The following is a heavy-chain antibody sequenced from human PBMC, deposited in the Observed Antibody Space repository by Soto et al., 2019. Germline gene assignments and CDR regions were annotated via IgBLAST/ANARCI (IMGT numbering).Heavy chain of an antibody. Sequence: GGSLRLSCAASGFTFEDYAMHWVRQAPGKGLEWVSGISWNSGNIGYADSVKGRFTISRDNAKNSLYLQMNSLKPEDTAFYYCTKGSIYGSGSYAVYWGQGILVTVSS. CDR2: ISWNSGNI. V-gene: IGHV3-9*01. CDR3: TKGSIYGSGSYAVY. J-gene: IGHJ4*02. CDR1: GFTFEDYA. D-gene: IGHD3-10*01.